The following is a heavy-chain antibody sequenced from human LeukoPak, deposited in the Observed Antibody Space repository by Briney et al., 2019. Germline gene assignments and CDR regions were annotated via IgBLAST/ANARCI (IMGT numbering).Heavy chain of an antibody. CDR3: ARVFCSSSHEMVCGFDP. CDR1: GYTFTSYG. Sequence: ASVKVSCKASGYTFTSYGISWVRQAPGQGLEWMGWISAYNGNTNYAQKLQGRVTMTTDTSTSTAYMELRSLGSDDTAVYYCARVFCSSSHEMVCGFDPWGQGTLVTVSS. V-gene: IGHV1-18*01. CDR2: ISAYNGNT. J-gene: IGHJ5*02. D-gene: IGHD6-13*01.